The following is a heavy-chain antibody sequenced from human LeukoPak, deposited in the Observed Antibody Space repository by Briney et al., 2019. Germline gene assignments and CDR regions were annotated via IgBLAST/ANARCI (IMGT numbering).Heavy chain of an antibody. CDR2: IIPIFGTA. J-gene: IGHJ3*02. CDR1: LGTLSGYA. CDR3: ARESSRPDYGDYVGAFYI. D-gene: IGHD4-17*01. V-gene: IGHV1-69*15. Sequence: SVKVSCKASLGTLSGYAISWVRPAPPQGLEWRGRIIPIFGTAHYAQKFQGRVTITADESTRTAYTELSRLRSQDTALYFFARESSRPDYGDYVGAFYIWGQGTMVTVSS.